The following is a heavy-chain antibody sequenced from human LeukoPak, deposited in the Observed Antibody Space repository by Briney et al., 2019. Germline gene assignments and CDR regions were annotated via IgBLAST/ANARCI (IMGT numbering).Heavy chain of an antibody. CDR2: IYYSGIS. V-gene: IGHV4-59*01. CDR1: GGSISGYY. Sequence: SETLSLTCTVSGGSISGYYWRWIRQPPGKGLEWIGDIYYSGISNYNPSLKSRVTISVDTSKNQFSLKLSSVTAADTAVYYCARAYPLLHGAFDIWAQGTMVTVSS. J-gene: IGHJ3*02. CDR3: ARAYPLLHGAFDI. D-gene: IGHD2-2*01.